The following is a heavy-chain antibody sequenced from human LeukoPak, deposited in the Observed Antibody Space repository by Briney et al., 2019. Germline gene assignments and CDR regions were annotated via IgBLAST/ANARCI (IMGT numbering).Heavy chain of an antibody. V-gene: IGHV3-23*01. CDR2: ISGSGGST. Sequence: GGSLRLSCAASGFTFSSYAMSWVRQAPGKGLEWVSAISGSGGSTYYADSVKGRFPISRDNSKNMLYLQMNSLRAEDTAVYYCAKIKRTPYYFDYWGQGTLVTVSS. J-gene: IGHJ4*02. CDR3: AKIKRTPYYFDY. CDR1: GFTFSSYA.